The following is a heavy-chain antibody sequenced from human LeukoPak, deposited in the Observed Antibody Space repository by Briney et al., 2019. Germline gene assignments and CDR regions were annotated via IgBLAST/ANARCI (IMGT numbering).Heavy chain of an antibody. V-gene: IGHV1-24*01. J-gene: IGHJ4*02. CDR1: GYTLTELS. D-gene: IGHD3-3*01. Sequence: ASVKVSCKVSGYTLTELSMHWVRQAPGKGLEWMGGFDPEDGETIYAQKFQGRVTMTEDTSTDTANMELSSLRSEDTAVYYCATASGVVITGQFDYWGQGTLVTVSS. CDR3: ATASGVVITGQFDY. CDR2: FDPEDGET.